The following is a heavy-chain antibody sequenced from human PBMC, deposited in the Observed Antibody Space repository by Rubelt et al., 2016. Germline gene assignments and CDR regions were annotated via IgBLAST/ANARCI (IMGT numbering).Heavy chain of an antibody. Sequence: QVQLVQSGAEVKKPGASVKVSCKASGYTFTSYGISWVRQAPGQGLEWLGWISAYNVNTNYAQKLQGRVTMTTDTATRTAYMELRSLRSDDTAVYYCARDPLPVRGVIMTPTHWGQGTLVTVSS. D-gene: IGHD3-10*01. CDR3: ARDPLPVRGVIMTPTH. V-gene: IGHV1-18*01. J-gene: IGHJ4*02. CDR1: GYTFTSYG. CDR2: ISAYNVNT.